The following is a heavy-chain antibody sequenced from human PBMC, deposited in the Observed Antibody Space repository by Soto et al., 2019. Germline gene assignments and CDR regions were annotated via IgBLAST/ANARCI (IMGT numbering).Heavy chain of an antibody. CDR3: ARSAIPRGGWFRP. D-gene: IGHD2-15*01. CDR1: DDSLSTYY. V-gene: IGHV4-4*07. Sequence: SETLSLTCNVSDDSLSTYYWSWIRQPAGKGLEWIGRIYASGSTNYNPSLKGRVSMSVDTSKKQFSLKMISVTAADTAMYYCARSAIPRGGWFRPWGQGVLVTVS. J-gene: IGHJ5*02. CDR2: IYASGST.